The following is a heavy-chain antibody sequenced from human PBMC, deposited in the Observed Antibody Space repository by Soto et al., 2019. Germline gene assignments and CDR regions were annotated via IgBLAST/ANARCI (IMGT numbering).Heavy chain of an antibody. Sequence: ASVKVSCKASGYTFTGYYMHWVRQAPGQGLEWMGWINPNSGGTNYAQKFQGWVTMTRDTSISTAYMELSRLRSDDTAVYYCASSSVYCSGGSCYSGAFDIWGQGTMVTVSS. V-gene: IGHV1-2*04. CDR3: ASSSVYCSGGSCYSGAFDI. J-gene: IGHJ3*02. D-gene: IGHD2-15*01. CDR2: INPNSGGT. CDR1: GYTFTGYY.